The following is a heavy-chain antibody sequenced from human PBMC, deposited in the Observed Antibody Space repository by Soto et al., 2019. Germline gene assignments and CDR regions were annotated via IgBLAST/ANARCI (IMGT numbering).Heavy chain of an antibody. V-gene: IGHV4-31*03. CDR3: ARGQYDYYDSREYWRFDY. CDR2: IYYSGST. J-gene: IGHJ4*02. D-gene: IGHD3-22*01. CDR1: GGSISSGGYY. Sequence: QVQLQESGPGLVKPSQTLSLTCTVSGGSISSGGYYWSWIRQHPGKGLEWIGYIYYSGSTYYNPSLKSRVTIAVATSKNHFFRKMSSGTAADTAVYYCARGQYDYYDSREYWRFDYWGQRTLGTVSS.